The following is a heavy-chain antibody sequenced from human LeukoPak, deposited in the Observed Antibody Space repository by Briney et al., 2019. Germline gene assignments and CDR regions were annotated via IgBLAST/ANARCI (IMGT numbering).Heavy chain of an antibody. V-gene: IGHV1-2*02. CDR1: GYTFTDYY. Sequence: ASVKVSCKASGYTFTDYYLQWVRQAPGQGLEWMAWINPNSGGTNSAHKFQGRVTMTRDTSVSTAYMELIRLRSDDTAVYYCARDHCTSSGCYEYYYYGMDVWGQGTTVTVSS. J-gene: IGHJ6*02. D-gene: IGHD2-2*01. CDR3: ARDHCTSSGCYEYYYYGMDV. CDR2: INPNSGGT.